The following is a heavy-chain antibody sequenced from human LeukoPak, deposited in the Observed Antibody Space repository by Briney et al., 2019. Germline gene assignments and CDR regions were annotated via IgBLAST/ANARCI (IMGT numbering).Heavy chain of an antibody. CDR1: GFTFSSYG. Sequence: GGSLRLSCAASGFTFSSYGMHWVRQAPGKGLEWVAVISYDGSNKYYADSVKGRFTISRDNSKNTLYLQMNSPRAEDTAVYYCAQRSYYYYGMDVWGKGTTVTVSS. J-gene: IGHJ6*04. CDR3: AQRSYYYYGMDV. V-gene: IGHV3-30*03. CDR2: ISYDGSNK.